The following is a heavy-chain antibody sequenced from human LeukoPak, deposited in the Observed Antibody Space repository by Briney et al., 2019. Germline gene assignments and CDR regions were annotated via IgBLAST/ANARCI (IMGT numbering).Heavy chain of an antibody. J-gene: IGHJ6*03. CDR2: IYTSGST. V-gene: IGHV4-4*09. D-gene: IGHD3-3*01. Sequence: SETLSLTCTVSGGSISSYYWSWIRQPPGKGLEWIGYIYTSGSTNYNPSLKSRVTISVDTSKNQFSLKLSFVTAADTAVYYCARGITIFGVAPPSYYYYYMDVWGKGTTVTVSS. CDR3: ARGITIFGVAPPSYYYYYMDV. CDR1: GGSISSYY.